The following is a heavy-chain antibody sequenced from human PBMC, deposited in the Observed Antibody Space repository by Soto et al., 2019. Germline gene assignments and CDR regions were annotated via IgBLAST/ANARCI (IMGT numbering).Heavy chain of an antibody. J-gene: IGHJ4*02. CDR3: ARDAVYSNPFDY. V-gene: IGHV4-30-4*01. CDR2: IYYSGST. CDR1: GGSISSGDYY. Sequence: SETLSLTCTVSGGSISSGDYYWSWIRQPPGKGLEWIGYIYYSGSTYYNPSLKSRVTISVDTSKNQFSLKLSSVTAADTAVYYCARDAVYSNPFDYWGQGTLVTVSS. D-gene: IGHD4-4*01.